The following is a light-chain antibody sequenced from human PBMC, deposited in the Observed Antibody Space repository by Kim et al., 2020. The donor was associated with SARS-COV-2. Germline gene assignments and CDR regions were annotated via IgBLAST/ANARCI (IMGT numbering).Light chain of an antibody. CDR3: QQYNTVPWT. J-gene: IGKJ1*01. Sequence: DIQMTQSPSTLSASVGDRVTIACRTSQSISSWLAWYQQIPGKAPKLLIYKASNLESGVPSRFSGSGYGTEFTLTISSLQPDDFATYHCQQYNTVPWTFGQGTKVDIK. V-gene: IGKV1-5*03. CDR2: KAS. CDR1: QSISSW.